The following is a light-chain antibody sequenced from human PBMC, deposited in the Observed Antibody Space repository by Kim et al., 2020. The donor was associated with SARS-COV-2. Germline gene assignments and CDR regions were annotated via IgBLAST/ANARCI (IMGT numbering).Light chain of an antibody. CDR3: PQYGTAPPCT. CDR1: QCGCGNC. CDR2: SGA. V-gene: IGKV3-20*01. Sequence: SPGDTATLSCRARQCGCGNCLAWYQQRPAQAPSLLIYSGASRAPGVPEGFSGGGSGTEFILSISRLDPDDFAMSYCPQYGTAPPCTFGQGTKLEI. J-gene: IGKJ2*02.